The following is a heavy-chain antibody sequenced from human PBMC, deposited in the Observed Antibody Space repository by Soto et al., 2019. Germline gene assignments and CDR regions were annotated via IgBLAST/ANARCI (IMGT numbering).Heavy chain of an antibody. Sequence: QVQLVQSGAEVKKPGASVKVSCKTSGYTFTSYHISWVRQAPGQGLEWMGWISAYNTNTNYAQKFQGRVTMTTDTLTSTAYMELSSLRSDDTAVYYCARDTPPTHYWGQGTLVTVSS. CDR2: ISAYNTNT. J-gene: IGHJ4*02. CDR1: GYTFTSYH. V-gene: IGHV1-18*01. CDR3: ARDTPPTHY.